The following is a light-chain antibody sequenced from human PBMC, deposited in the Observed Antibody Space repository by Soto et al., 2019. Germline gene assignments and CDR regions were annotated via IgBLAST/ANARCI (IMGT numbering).Light chain of an antibody. Sequence: DIVMTQSPDSLAVSLGERATINCKSSQSVLYSSNNKNYLAWYQQKPGQPPKLLIYWASTRESGVPDRFSGSGSGTDFTLIISSVQTADVAVYYCQQYYCTPFTFGQGTKVESK. CDR1: QSVLYSSNNKNY. CDR2: WAS. J-gene: IGKJ1*01. V-gene: IGKV4-1*01. CDR3: QQYYCTPFT.